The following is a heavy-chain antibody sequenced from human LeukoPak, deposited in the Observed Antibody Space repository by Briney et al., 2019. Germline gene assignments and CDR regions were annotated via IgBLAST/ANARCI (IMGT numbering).Heavy chain of an antibody. D-gene: IGHD5-18*01. V-gene: IGHV3-15*01. Sequence: GGSLRLSCAASGFTFSNAWMSWVRQAPGKGLEWVGRIKSKTDGGTTDYAAPVKGRFTTSRDDSKNTLYLQMNSLKTEDTAVYYCTTAIQLWLDYFDYWGQGTLVTVSS. CDR3: TTAIQLWLDYFDY. CDR2: IKSKTDGGTT. J-gene: IGHJ4*02. CDR1: GFTFSNAW.